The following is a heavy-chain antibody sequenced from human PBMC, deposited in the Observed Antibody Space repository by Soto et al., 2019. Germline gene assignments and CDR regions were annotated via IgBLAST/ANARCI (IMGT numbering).Heavy chain of an antibody. D-gene: IGHD4-4*01. J-gene: IGHJ4*02. Sequence: EVQLVESGGGLVQPGESLRLSCAASGFTFSSYWMHCIRQAPGKGLVWVSRVSSDGSSTVYATSVKGRLTTSRDNAKNTLSLQTNRLSDEDTAVYYCARGPPNYTAFESWCQGTLVTVSS. CDR2: VSSDGSST. CDR1: GFTFSSYW. V-gene: IGHV3-74*01. CDR3: ARGPPNYTAFES.